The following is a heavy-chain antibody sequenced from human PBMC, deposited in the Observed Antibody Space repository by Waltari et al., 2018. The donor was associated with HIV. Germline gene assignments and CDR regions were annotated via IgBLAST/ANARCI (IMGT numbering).Heavy chain of an antibody. D-gene: IGHD4-17*01. CDR3: ARAGDYGDHFDY. CDR1: GGSISSGSYY. CDR2: IYTSGST. J-gene: IGHJ4*02. Sequence: QVQLQESGPGLVKPSQTLSLTCPVSGGSISSGSYYWSWIRQPAGKGLEWIGRIYTSGSTNYNPSLKSRVTISVDTSKNQFSLKLSSVTAADTAVYYCARAGDYGDHFDYWGQGTLVTVSS. V-gene: IGHV4-61*02.